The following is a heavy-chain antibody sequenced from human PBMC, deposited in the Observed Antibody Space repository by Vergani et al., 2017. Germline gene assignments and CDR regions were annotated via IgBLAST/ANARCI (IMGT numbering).Heavy chain of an antibody. D-gene: IGHD6-13*01. Sequence: QVQLVESGGGVVQPGRSLRLSCAASGFTFSSYGIHWVRQAPGKGLEWVAVISYDGSNKYYADSVKGRFTISRDNSKNTLYLQMNSLRAEDTAVYYCAKDGIAAAGYHMYYFDYWGQGTLVTVSS. J-gene: IGHJ4*02. CDR3: AKDGIAAAGYHMYYFDY. V-gene: IGHV3-30*18. CDR1: GFTFSSYG. CDR2: ISYDGSNK.